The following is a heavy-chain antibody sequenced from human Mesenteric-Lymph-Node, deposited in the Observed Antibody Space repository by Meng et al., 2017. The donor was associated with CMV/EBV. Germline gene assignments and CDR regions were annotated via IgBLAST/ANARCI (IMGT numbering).Heavy chain of an antibody. CDR2: IYPGDSDT. CDR3: ARGFLCGTTSCYLFDS. Sequence: GESLKISCQSSGYSFTTSWIAWVRQMPGKGLEWMGVIYPGDSDTTYNPSFQDQVTISVDRSITTTYLQWARLKASDTAIYFCARGFLCGTTSCYLFDSWGQGTLVTVSS. J-gene: IGHJ4*02. D-gene: IGHD2-15*01. CDR1: GYSFTTSW. V-gene: IGHV5-51*01.